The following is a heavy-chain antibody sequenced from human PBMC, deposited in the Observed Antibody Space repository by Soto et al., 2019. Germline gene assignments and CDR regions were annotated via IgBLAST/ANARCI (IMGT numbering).Heavy chain of an antibody. CDR2: ISYDGSEK. CDR1: GVPFTSYG. D-gene: IGHD3-10*01. Sequence: QVQLVESGGGVVQPGRSLRLSCAGSGVPFTSYGMHWVREGPDKGLEWVAVISYDGSEKYYADSVKGRFTISRDHSKNMLYLQMNSLRPEDTALYYCVGGQYYFDYRGQGTLVIVSS. CDR3: VGGQYYFDY. V-gene: IGHV3-30*03. J-gene: IGHJ4*02.